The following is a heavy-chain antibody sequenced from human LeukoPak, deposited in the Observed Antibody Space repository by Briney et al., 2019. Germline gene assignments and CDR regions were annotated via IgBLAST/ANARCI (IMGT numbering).Heavy chain of an antibody. J-gene: IGHJ3*02. D-gene: IGHD5-18*01. CDR3: ARVLYSYGYSEFAFDI. CDR1: GFTFSNYT. Sequence: GGSLRLSCAASGFTFSNYTMNWVRQAPGRGLEWVSCISSGSGYIYYADSLKGRFTISRDNAKNSLYLHMNSLRAEDTAVYYCARVLYSYGYSEFAFDIWGQGTMVTVSS. CDR2: ISSGSGYI. V-gene: IGHV3-21*01.